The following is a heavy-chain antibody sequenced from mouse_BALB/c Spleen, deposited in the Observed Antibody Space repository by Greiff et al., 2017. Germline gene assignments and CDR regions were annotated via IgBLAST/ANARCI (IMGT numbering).Heavy chain of an antibody. D-gene: IGHD2-14*01. CDR1: GYSITSDYA. CDR2: ISYSGST. J-gene: IGHJ4*01. V-gene: IGHV3-2*02. Sequence: VQLKQSGPGLVKPSQSLSLTCTVTGYSITSDYAWNWIRQFPGNKLEWMGYISYSGSTSYNPSLKSRISITRDTSKNQFFLQLNSVTTEDTATYYCARLGYDGYYYAMDYWGQGTSVTVSS. CDR3: ARLGYDGYYYAMDY.